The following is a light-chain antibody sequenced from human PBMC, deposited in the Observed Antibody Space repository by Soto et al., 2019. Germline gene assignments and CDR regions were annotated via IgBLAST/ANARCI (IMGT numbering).Light chain of an antibody. J-gene: IGKJ2*01. CDR3: QQYKGYPYT. V-gene: IGKV1D-16*01. CDR2: GAT. CDR1: HSISNW. Sequence: DIQMTQSPSSLSASLGDTVTITCRASHSISNWLVWHQQKPGKAPKALIHGATTLHIGVPSRFSATKSGTDFSLTISGLQAEDIATYYCQQYKGYPYTFGQGTKLELK.